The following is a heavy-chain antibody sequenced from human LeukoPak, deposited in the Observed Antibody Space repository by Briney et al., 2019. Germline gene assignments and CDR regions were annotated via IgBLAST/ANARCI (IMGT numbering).Heavy chain of an antibody. V-gene: IGHV3-21*06. CDR1: GLTSTGYS. Sequence: GGSLRLSCVVSGLTSTGYSMTWVRQAPGKGLEWVSSISSSSDYIFYADSVKGRFTISRDNAKNSLYLQMNSLRAEDTAVYYCTRESYDILTGYDAFDIWGQGTMVTVSS. D-gene: IGHD3-9*01. CDR2: ISSSSDYI. J-gene: IGHJ3*02. CDR3: TRESYDILTGYDAFDI.